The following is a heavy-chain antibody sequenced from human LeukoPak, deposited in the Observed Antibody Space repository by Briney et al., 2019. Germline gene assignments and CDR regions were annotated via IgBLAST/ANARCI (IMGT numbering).Heavy chain of an antibody. CDR3: ARGRVDIVVVPAAMSRYFDY. V-gene: IGHV4-34*01. J-gene: IGHJ4*02. Sequence: PSETLSLTCAVYGGSFSGYYWGWIRQPPGKGLEWIGEIKQSGSTNYDPSRKSRVTISVDTSKTQFSLKLSSVTAADTAVYYCARGRVDIVVVPAAMSRYFDYWGQGTLVTVSS. D-gene: IGHD2-2*03. CDR1: GGSFSGYY. CDR2: IKQSGST.